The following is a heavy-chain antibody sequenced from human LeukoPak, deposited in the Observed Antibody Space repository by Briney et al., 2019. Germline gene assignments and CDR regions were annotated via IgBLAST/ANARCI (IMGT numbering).Heavy chain of an antibody. CDR2: IRSDRSNK. V-gene: IGHV3-30*02. Sequence: GGSLRLSCVVSGFTSSDYGMDWVRQAPGKGREWVAFIRSDRSNKYYTESVEGRFTISRDNPMYTVYLQIDSMRAEDTAVYYCARAFGDTVYDRGWFVPWGHGTLVTVSS. CDR3: ARAFGDTVYDRGWFVP. D-gene: IGHD5/OR15-5a*01. J-gene: IGHJ5*02. CDR1: GFTSSDYG.